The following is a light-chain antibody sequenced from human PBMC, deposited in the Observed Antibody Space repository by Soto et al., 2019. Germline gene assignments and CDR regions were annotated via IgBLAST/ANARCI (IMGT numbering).Light chain of an antibody. J-gene: IGLJ1*01. CDR1: SSDVGGDRY. V-gene: IGLV2-14*01. CDR2: KVS. CDR3: TSSTSDSLYV. Sequence: QAGLTQTASVSGSPGQSITISCTGTSSDVGGDRYVSWYQQYPGKVPKLLINKVSNRPSGVSNRFSGSKSGNTASLTISGLLAEDEADYFCTSSTSDSLYVFGTGTKVTVL.